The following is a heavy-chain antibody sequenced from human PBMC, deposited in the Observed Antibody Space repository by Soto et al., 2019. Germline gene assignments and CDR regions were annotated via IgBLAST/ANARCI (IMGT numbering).Heavy chain of an antibody. V-gene: IGHV3-30*18. CDR3: AKGRGTAMARDWFDP. Sequence: QVQLVESGGGVVQPGRSLRLSCAASGFTFSSYGMHWVRQAPGTGLEWVAVISYDGSNKYYADSVKGRFTISRDNSKNTLYLQMNSLRAEDTAVYYCAKGRGTAMARDWFDPWGQGTLVTVSS. D-gene: IGHD5-18*01. J-gene: IGHJ5*02. CDR1: GFTFSSYG. CDR2: ISYDGSNK.